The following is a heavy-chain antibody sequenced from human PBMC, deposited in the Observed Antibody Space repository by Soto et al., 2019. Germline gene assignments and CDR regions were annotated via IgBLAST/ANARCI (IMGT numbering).Heavy chain of an antibody. CDR2: INHSGST. J-gene: IGHJ4*02. D-gene: IGHD6-19*01. CDR1: GGSFSGYY. CDR3: ARGRYSSGWYGALPSVSPEHRFDY. V-gene: IGHV4-34*01. Sequence: SETLSLTCAVYGGSFSGYYWSWIRQPPGKGLEWIGEINHSGSTNYNPSLKSRVTISVDTSKNQFSLKLSSVTAADTAVYYCARGRYSSGWYGALPSVSPEHRFDYWGQGTLVTVSS.